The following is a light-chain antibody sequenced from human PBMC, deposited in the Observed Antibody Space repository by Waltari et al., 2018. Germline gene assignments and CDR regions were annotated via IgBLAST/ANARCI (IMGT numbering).Light chain of an antibody. CDR1: QGISSY. V-gene: IGKV1-9*01. J-gene: IGKJ5*01. CDR2: AAS. CDR3: QQLSSYPIT. Sequence: IQLTQSPSSLSASVGDRVTITCRASQGISSYLAWYQQKPGKAPKLLIYAASTLQSWVQSRFSGSGSGTDFTLTISSLQPEDFATYYCQQLSSYPITFGQGTRLEIK.